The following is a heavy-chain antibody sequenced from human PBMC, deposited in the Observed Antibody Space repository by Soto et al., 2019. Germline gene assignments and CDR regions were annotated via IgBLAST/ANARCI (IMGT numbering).Heavy chain of an antibody. J-gene: IGHJ6*02. CDR2: IWRDGNSQ. D-gene: IGHD7-27*01. CDR1: GFSFSSYN. V-gene: IGHV3-33*01. CDR3: ATDSWGPEV. Sequence: QVQLVESGGGVVQPGRSLRLSCAASGFSFSSYNMHWVRQAPGKGLEWVTFIWRDGNSQSHADSVKGRFTVSRDNSKNTLYLQMDSLRGGDTAVYYCATDSWGPEVWGQGTSVTVSS.